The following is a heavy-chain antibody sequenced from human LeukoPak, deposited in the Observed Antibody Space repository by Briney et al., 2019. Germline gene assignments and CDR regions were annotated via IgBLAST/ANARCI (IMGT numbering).Heavy chain of an antibody. CDR3: VRGTGY. CDR1: GFTFSTYV. Sequence: GGSLRLSCSVSGFTFSTYVMHWVRQAPGEGLEYVSAISSNGDNTYYADSVRGRFTISRDNSKNTLYLQMSSLRADDTAVYYCVRGTGYWGQGTLVTVSS. CDR2: ISSNGDNT. J-gene: IGHJ4*02. V-gene: IGHV3-64D*06.